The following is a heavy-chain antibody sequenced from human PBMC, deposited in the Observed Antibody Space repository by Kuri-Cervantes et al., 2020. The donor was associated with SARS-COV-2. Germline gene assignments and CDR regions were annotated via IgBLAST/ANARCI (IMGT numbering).Heavy chain of an antibody. J-gene: IGHJ6*02. V-gene: IGHV3-30*03. Sequence: GGSLRLSCAASGFTFSSYSMNWVRQAPGKGLEWVAVISYDGSNKYYADSVKGRFTISRDNSKNTLYLQMNNLRAEDTAVYYCARDVWSGYYYGMDVWGQGTTVTVSS. CDR2: ISYDGSNK. CDR3: ARDVWSGYYYGMDV. CDR1: GFTFSSYS. D-gene: IGHD3-3*01.